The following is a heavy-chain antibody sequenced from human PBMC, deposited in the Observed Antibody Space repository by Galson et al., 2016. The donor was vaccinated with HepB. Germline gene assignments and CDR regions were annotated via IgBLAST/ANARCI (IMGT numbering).Heavy chain of an antibody. CDR2: IYKTGST. Sequence: SETLSLTCNVSGGSISSYFWSWIRQTPGKELEWIGYIYKTGSTNYSPSLKSRVSISVDTSRNQFSLKVRSVTAADQAVYYCARGVTGTPYFDFWGQGALVTVSS. J-gene: IGHJ4*02. D-gene: IGHD1-14*01. V-gene: IGHV4-59*01. CDR3: ARGVTGTPYFDF. CDR1: GGSISSYF.